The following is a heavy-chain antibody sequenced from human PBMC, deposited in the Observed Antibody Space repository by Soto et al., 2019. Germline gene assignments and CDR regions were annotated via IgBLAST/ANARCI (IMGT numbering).Heavy chain of an antibody. V-gene: IGHV2-70*01. Sequence: SGPTLVNPTQTLTLTCTFSGFSLSTSGMCVSWIRQPPGKALEWLVLIDWDDDKYYSTSLKTRLTISKDTSKNQVVLTMTNMDPVDTATYYCARINGGGSSWPIDYWGQGTLVTVSS. J-gene: IGHJ4*02. D-gene: IGHD6-13*01. CDR2: IDWDDDK. CDR1: GFSLSTSGMC. CDR3: ARINGGGSSWPIDY.